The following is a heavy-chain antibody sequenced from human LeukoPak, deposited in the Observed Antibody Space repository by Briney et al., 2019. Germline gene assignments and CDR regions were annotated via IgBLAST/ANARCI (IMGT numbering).Heavy chain of an antibody. CDR3: ARGSAFDI. V-gene: IGHV4-30-2*01. Sequence: PSETLSLTRAVSGGSISSGGDSWSWIRQPPGKGLEWIGYIFHSGSTYYNPSLKSRVTISVDTSKNQFSLKLSSVTAADTAVYYCARGSAFDIWGQGTMVTVSS. J-gene: IGHJ3*02. CDR1: GGSISSGGDS. CDR2: IFHSGST.